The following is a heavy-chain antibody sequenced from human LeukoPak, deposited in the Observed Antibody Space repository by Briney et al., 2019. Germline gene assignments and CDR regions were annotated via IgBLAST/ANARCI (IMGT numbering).Heavy chain of an antibody. D-gene: IGHD2-2*01. CDR2: IHYSGST. V-gene: IGHV4-59*11. CDR1: GGSISNHY. Sequence: SETLSLTCTVSGGSISNHYWTWIRQPPGKGLEWIGYIHYSGSTNTNPSLKSRVTSSVDTSKNQFSLQLSSVSAADSAVYYCARGIVVVPATTAAGNYYYYYYMDVWGKGTTVTVSS. J-gene: IGHJ6*03. CDR3: ARGIVVVPATTAAGNYYYYYYMDV.